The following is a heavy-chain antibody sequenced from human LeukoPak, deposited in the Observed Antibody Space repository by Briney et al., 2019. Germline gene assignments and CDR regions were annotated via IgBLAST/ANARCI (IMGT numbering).Heavy chain of an antibody. J-gene: IGHJ4*02. CDR3: TREGEGRWLQSGY. D-gene: IGHD5-24*01. Sequence: SETLSLTCTVSGGSISSSSYYWGWIRQPPGKGLEWIGSIYYSGSTYYNPSLKSRVTISVDTSKNQFSQKVNSVTAADTAVYYCTREGEGRWLQSGYWGQGTLVTVSS. V-gene: IGHV4-39*07. CDR1: GGSISSSSYY. CDR2: IYYSGST.